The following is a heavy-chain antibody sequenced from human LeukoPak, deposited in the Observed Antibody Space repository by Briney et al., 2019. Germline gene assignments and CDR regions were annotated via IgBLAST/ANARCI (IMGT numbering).Heavy chain of an antibody. D-gene: IGHD6-19*01. CDR3: ARGIAVAGTPWDY. CDR1: GXSFSGYY. CDR2: INHSGST. J-gene: IGHJ4*02. V-gene: IGHV4-34*01. Sequence: SETLSLTCAVYGXSFSGYYWSWIRQPPGKGLELIGEINHSGSTNYNPSLKSRVTISVDTSKNQFSLKLSSVTAADTAVYYCARGIAVAGTPWDYWGQGTLVTVSS.